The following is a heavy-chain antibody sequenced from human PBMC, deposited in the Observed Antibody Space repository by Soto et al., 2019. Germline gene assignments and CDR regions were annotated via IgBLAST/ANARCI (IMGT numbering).Heavy chain of an antibody. CDR1: GGSISSGGYY. Sequence: QVQLQESGPGLVKASQTLSLTCTVSGGSISSGGYYWSWIRQHPGKGLEWIGYIYYNGNTYYNPSLKSRITISLDTSKNQFSLKLTSVTAADTAVYYCAGGGSKSWFDPWGQGTLVTVSS. CDR3: AGGGSKSWFDP. D-gene: IGHD6-25*01. CDR2: IYYNGNT. J-gene: IGHJ5*02. V-gene: IGHV4-31*03.